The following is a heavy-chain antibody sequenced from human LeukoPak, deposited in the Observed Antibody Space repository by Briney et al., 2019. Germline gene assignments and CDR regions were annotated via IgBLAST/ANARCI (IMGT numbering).Heavy chain of an antibody. D-gene: IGHD3-16*01. CDR3: ARDGGGETLDY. CDR2: ISSSSDYT. Sequence: PGGSLRLSCAASGFTFSDYHMSWIRQAPGKGLEWVSYISSSSDYTNYADSVKGRFTISRDNAKKSLYLQMDSLRAEDTAVYYCARDGGGETLDYWGQGTLVTVSS. CDR1: GFTFSDYH. V-gene: IGHV3-11*05. J-gene: IGHJ4*02.